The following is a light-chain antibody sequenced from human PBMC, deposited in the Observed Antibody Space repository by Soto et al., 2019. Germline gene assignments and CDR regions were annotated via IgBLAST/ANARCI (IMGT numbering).Light chain of an antibody. J-gene: IGLJ3*02. CDR3: CSHVGGSSPQWV. Sequence: QSVLTQPASVSGSPGQSITISCTGTSNDVGGYNLVSWFQQHPGKAPKLMISEVNKRPSGVSNRFSGSKSANTASLTISGLQAEDEADYECCSHVGGSSPQWVFGGGTKLTVL. CDR1: SNDVGGYNL. CDR2: EVN. V-gene: IGLV2-23*02.